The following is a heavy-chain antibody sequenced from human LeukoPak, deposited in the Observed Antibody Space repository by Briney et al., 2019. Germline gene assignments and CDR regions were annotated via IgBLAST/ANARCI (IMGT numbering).Heavy chain of an antibody. CDR2: INPNSGGT. CDR1: GYTFTGYY. V-gene: IGHV1-2*06. Sequence: ASVKVSCKASGYTFTGYYMHWVRQAPGQGLEWMGRINPNSGGTNYAQKFQGRVTMTRDTSISTAYMELSRLRSDDTAVYYCARDFTVAGYFDYWGQGTLVTVSS. D-gene: IGHD6-19*01. CDR3: ARDFTVAGYFDY. J-gene: IGHJ4*02.